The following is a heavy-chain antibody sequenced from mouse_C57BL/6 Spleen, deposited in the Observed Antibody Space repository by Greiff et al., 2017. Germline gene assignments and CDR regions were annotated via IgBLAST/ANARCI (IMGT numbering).Heavy chain of an antibody. D-gene: IGHD1-1*01. J-gene: IGHJ4*01. V-gene: IGHV1-80*01. CDR2: IYPGDGDT. Sequence: QVQLQQSRAELVKPGASVKISCTDSGYAFSSYWMEWVKQRAGKGLEWIGQIYPGDGDTNYNGKFKGKATLTADKSSSTAYMQLSSRTSEASAVYFCARGGITTVLATGYYAIDYWCQGTSVIDSS. CDR3: ARGGITTVLATGYYAIDY. CDR1: GYAFSSYW.